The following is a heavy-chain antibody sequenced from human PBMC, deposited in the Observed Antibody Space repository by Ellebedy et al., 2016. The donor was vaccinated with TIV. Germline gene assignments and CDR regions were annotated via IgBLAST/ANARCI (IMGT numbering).Heavy chain of an antibody. Sequence: GESLKISCAASGFTFSSYSMNWVRQAPGRGLEWVSTISSSSSYIYYADSVKGRFTISRDNSKNTLYLQMNSLRAEDTAVYYCARGRLSYCSSTSCYRTLDYWGQGTLVTVSS. J-gene: IGHJ4*02. CDR2: ISSSSSYI. CDR3: ARGRLSYCSSTSCYRTLDY. D-gene: IGHD2-2*02. V-gene: IGHV3-21*01. CDR1: GFTFSSYS.